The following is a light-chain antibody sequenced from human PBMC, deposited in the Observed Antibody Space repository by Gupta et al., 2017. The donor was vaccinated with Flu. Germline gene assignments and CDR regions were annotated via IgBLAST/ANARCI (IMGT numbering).Light chain of an antibody. CDR1: SSDIGGYNY. Sequence: QSALTQPASVSGSPGQPITISCPCTSSDIGGYNYVSWYQHHPGKVPTLLIYAVTNRPSGVSNHFSGSKSGNTASLTISGLLAEDEADYYCSSYTSSGTVIFGGGTKLTVL. CDR2: AVT. CDR3: SSYTSSGTVI. J-gene: IGLJ2*01. V-gene: IGLV2-14*01.